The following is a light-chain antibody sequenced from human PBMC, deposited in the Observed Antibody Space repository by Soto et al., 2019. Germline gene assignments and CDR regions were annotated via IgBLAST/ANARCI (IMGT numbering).Light chain of an antibody. CDR2: AAS. J-gene: IGKJ2*01. V-gene: IGKV3-20*01. Sequence: EIVLTQSPGTLSLSPGERATLSCRASQSVNSNYLGWYQKKPAQAPTLLIYAASSRATGVPDRFSGSGSGTEFTLTISRLEPEDFAVYYCQQYGNSPYTFGQGTKLEIK. CDR3: QQYGNSPYT. CDR1: QSVNSNY.